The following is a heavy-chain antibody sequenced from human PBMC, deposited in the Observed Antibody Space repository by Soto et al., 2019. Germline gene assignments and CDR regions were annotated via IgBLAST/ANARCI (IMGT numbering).Heavy chain of an antibody. Sequence: QVQLVQSGAEVKKPGASVKVSCKSSGYPFNTYYLHWVRQAPGQGLEWMGMIHPSGGGSTYAQKFLGRVTMTVDGSTSTVFMELTSLRSADTAVYYCARGGHIAVVTDSFDSCGQGTLVTVSS. V-gene: IGHV1-46*02. CDR2: IHPSGGGS. CDR3: ARGGHIAVVTDSFDS. J-gene: IGHJ4*02. CDR1: GYPFNTYY. D-gene: IGHD2-21*02.